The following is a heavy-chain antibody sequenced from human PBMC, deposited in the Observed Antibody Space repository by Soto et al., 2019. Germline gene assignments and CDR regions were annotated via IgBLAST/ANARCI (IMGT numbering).Heavy chain of an antibody. CDR1: GFTFSSYG. V-gene: IGHV3-33*01. J-gene: IGHJ6*03. CDR2: IWYDGSNK. CDR3: ARDGLDTILGDYYYYMDV. Sequence: GGSLRLSCAASGFTFSSYGMHWVRQAPGKGLEWVAVIWYDGSNKYYADSVKGRFTISRDNSKNTLYLQMNSLRAEDTAVYYCARDGLDTILGDYYYYMDVWGKGTTVTVSS. D-gene: IGHD3-3*01.